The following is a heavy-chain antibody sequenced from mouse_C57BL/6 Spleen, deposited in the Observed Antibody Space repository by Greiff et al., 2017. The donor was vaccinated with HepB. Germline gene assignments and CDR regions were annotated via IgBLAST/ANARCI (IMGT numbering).Heavy chain of an antibody. CDR2: IHPNSGST. J-gene: IGHJ2*01. CDR1: GYTFTSYW. CDR3: ASSNFPFDY. V-gene: IGHV1-64*01. Sequence: QVHVKQPGAELVKPGASVKLSCKASGYTFTSYWMHWVKQRPGQGLEWIGMIHPNSGSTNYNEKFKSKATLTVDKSSSTAYMQLSSLTSEDSAVYYCASSNFPFDYWGQGTTLTVSS.